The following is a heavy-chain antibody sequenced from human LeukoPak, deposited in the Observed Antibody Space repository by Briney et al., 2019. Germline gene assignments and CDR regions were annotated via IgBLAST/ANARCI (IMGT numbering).Heavy chain of an antibody. CDR1: GYTLTELS. J-gene: IGHJ6*02. V-gene: IGHV1-24*01. D-gene: IGHD2-2*01. Sequence: ASVKVSCKVSGYTLTELSMHWVRQAPGKGLEWMGGFDPEDGETIYAQKFQGRVTMTEDTSTDTAYMELSSLRSEDTAVYYCATGDCSSTSCYGEFYYYYGMDVWGQGTTVTVSS. CDR3: ATGDCSSTSCYGEFYYYYGMDV. CDR2: FDPEDGET.